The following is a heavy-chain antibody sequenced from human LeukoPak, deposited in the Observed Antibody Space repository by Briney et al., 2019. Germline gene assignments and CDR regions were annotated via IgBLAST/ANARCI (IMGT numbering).Heavy chain of an antibody. D-gene: IGHD6-25*01. CDR1: GFTFSTYN. CDR2: ISSSSRDI. J-gene: IGHJ4*02. V-gene: IGHV3-21*01. CDR3: VREAAATLFDY. Sequence: GGSLRLSCAASGFTFSTYNMNWVRQAPGKGLEWVAAISSSSRDIFYADSVKGRFSIPRDNTQNSLSLQMNSLRAEDTAVYYCVREAAATLFDYWGQGTLVTVSS.